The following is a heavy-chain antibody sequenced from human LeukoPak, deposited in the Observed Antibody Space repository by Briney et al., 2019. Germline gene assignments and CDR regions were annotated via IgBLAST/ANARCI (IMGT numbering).Heavy chain of an antibody. D-gene: IGHD2-15*01. CDR2: IRFDGSNK. CDR3: AKSVRHLGPIVVVVAATTIDY. Sequence: QSGGSLRLSCAASGFTFSTYGMHWVRQAPGKGLEWVAFIRFDGSNKHYADSVKGRFTISRDNSKNTLYLQMNSLRAEDTAVYYCAKSVRHLGPIVVVVAATTIDYWGQGTLVTVSS. J-gene: IGHJ4*02. V-gene: IGHV3-30*02. CDR1: GFTFSTYG.